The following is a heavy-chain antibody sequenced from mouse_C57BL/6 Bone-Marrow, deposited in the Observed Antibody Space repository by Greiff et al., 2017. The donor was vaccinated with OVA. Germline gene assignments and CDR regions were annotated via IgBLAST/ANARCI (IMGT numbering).Heavy chain of an antibody. CDR2: IYPGDGDT. CDR1: GYAFSSSW. J-gene: IGHJ3*01. D-gene: IGHD1-1*01. Sequence: QVQLKQSGPELVKPGASVKISCKASGYAFSSSWMNWVKQRPGQGLEWIGRIYPGDGDTNYNGKFKGKATLTADKSSSTAYMQLSSLTSEDSAVYFCARGGYYYGSSPWFAYWGQGTLVTVSA. V-gene: IGHV1-82*01. CDR3: ARGGYYYGSSPWFAY.